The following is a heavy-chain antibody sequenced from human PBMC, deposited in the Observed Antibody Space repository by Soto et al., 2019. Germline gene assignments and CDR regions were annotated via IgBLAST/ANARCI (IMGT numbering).Heavy chain of an antibody. D-gene: IGHD2-2*01. J-gene: IGHJ3*02. Sequence: GGSLRLSCAASGFTFSSYWMSWVRQAPGKGLEWVANIKQDGSEKYYVDSVKGRFTISRDNAKNSLYLQMNSLRAEDTAVYYCARVAVSREVVPHAFDIWGQGTMVTVSS. V-gene: IGHV3-7*03. CDR2: IKQDGSEK. CDR3: ARVAVSREVVPHAFDI. CDR1: GFTFSSYW.